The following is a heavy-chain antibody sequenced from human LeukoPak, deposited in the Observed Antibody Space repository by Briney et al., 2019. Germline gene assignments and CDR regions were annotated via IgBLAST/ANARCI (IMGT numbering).Heavy chain of an antibody. D-gene: IGHD3-10*01. Sequence: GESLKISCKVSGYSFTSYWIGWVRQTPGKGLEWMGIIYPSDSDTRYSPSFQGQVTISVDRSITTAYLKWSSLKASDTAMYYCARHSRNGPMVRGEIDYWGQGTLVTVSS. V-gene: IGHV5-51*01. CDR1: GYSFTSYW. J-gene: IGHJ4*02. CDR2: IYPSDSDT. CDR3: ARHSRNGPMVRGEIDY.